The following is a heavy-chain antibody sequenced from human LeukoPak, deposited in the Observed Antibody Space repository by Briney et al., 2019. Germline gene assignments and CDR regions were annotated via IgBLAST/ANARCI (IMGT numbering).Heavy chain of an antibody. V-gene: IGHV1-2*02. CDR3: ARDPQSTGSYLLY. J-gene: IGHJ4*01. CDR1: GYTFTDYY. D-gene: IGHD1-26*01. Sequence: ASVKVSCKASGYTFTDYYIHWVRQAPGQGLEWMGWINPISGGTNYAQKFQGRVSMTSDTSISTAYMELNRLRSDDTAVYFCARDPQSTGSYLLYWGQGTLVTVSS. CDR2: INPISGGT.